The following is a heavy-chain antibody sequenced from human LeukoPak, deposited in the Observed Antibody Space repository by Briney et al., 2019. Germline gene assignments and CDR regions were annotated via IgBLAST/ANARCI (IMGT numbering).Heavy chain of an antibody. J-gene: IGHJ6*02. CDR2: ISAYNGNT. CDR3: ARAALGYSSGWANYYYYGMDV. V-gene: IGHV1-18*01. CDR1: GYTFTSYG. Sequence: GASVKVSCKASGYTFTSYGISWVRQAPGQGLEWMGWISAYNGNTNYAQKLQGRVTMTTDTSTSTAYMELRSLRSDDTAVYYCARAALGYSSGWANYYYYGMDVWGQGTTVTVSS. D-gene: IGHD6-19*01.